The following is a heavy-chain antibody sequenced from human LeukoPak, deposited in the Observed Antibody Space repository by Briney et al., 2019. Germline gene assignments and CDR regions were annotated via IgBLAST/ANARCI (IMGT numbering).Heavy chain of an antibody. CDR1: GGSISSYY. D-gene: IGHD6-19*01. J-gene: IGHJ4*02. CDR3: AGSLSSGWFPFDY. Sequence: SETLSLTCTVSGGSISSYYWSWIRQPPGKGLEWIGRIYTSGSTNYNPSLKSRVTMSVDTSKNQFSLKQNSVTAADTAVYYCAGSLSSGWFPFDYWGQGTLVTVSS. V-gene: IGHV4-4*07. CDR2: IYTSGST.